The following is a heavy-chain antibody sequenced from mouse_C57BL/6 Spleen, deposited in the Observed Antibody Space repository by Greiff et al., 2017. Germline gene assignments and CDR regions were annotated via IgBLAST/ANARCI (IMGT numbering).Heavy chain of an antibody. CDR2: ISSGSSTI. Sequence: EVKLMESGGGLVKPGGSLKLSCAASGFTFSDYGMHWVRQAPEKGLEWVAYISSGSSTIYYADTVKGRFTISRDNAKNTLFLQMTSLRSEDTAMYYCARPGYSNYAMDYWGQGTSVTVSS. V-gene: IGHV5-17*01. J-gene: IGHJ4*01. D-gene: IGHD2-5*01. CDR1: GFTFSDYG. CDR3: ARPGYSNYAMDY.